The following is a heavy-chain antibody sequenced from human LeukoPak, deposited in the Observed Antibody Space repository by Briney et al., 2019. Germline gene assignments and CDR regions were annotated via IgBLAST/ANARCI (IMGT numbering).Heavy chain of an antibody. CDR3: ARVRHITMVRGVGFNY. Sequence: ASVKVSCKASGYTFTSYDINWVRQATGQGLEWMGWMNANSGNTSYAQKFQGRVTMTRNTSISTAYMELSSLRSEDTAVYYCARVRHITMVRGVGFNYWGQGTLVTVSS. J-gene: IGHJ4*02. CDR2: MNANSGNT. CDR1: GYTFTSYD. D-gene: IGHD3-10*01. V-gene: IGHV1-8*01.